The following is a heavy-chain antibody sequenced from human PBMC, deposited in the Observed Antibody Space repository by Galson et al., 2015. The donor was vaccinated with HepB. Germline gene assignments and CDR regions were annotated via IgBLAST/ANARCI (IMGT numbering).Heavy chain of an antibody. V-gene: IGHV1-69*13. Sequence: SVKVSCKASGGTFSSYAISWVRQAPGQGLEWMGGIIPIFGTANYAQKFQGRVTITADESTSTAYMELSSLRSEDTAVYYCARVMAYCGGDCPYYFDYWGQGTLVTVSS. CDR1: GGTFSSYA. CDR2: IIPIFGTA. CDR3: ARVMAYCGGDCPYYFDY. D-gene: IGHD2-21*02. J-gene: IGHJ4*02.